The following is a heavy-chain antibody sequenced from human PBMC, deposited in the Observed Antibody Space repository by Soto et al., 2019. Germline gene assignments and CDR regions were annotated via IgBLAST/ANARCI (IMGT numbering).Heavy chain of an antibody. J-gene: IGHJ5*02. Sequence: SGFTFSSEWMNWVREAPGKGLEWVANIKEDGSQKYYVDSVKGRFTISRDNAKNSLYLQMNSLRVEDTAVYYCAGVYYMSSWGQGTQVTVSS. CDR3: AGVYYMSS. CDR1: GFTFSSEW. D-gene: IGHD3-10*01. V-gene: IGHV3-7*04. CDR2: IKEDGSQK.